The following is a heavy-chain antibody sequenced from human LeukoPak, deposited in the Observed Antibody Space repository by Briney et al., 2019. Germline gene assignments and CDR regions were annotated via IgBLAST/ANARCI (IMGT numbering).Heavy chain of an antibody. CDR2: VYYSGST. V-gene: IGHV4-59*01. CDR1: GGSISYYY. CDR3: ARADYYYDSSGYTYLFDY. J-gene: IGHJ4*02. D-gene: IGHD3-22*01. Sequence: SETLSLTCTVSGGSISYYYGGWIRQPPGKGLEWIGYVYYSGSTNYHPSLKSRVTISVDTSKNQFSLNLSSVTAADTAVYYCARADYYYDSSGYTYLFDYWGQGILVTVSS.